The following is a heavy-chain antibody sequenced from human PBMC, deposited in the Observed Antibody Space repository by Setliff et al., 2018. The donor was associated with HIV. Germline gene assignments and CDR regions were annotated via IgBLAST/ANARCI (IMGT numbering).Heavy chain of an antibody. Sequence: SETLSLTCNVSGASTNAYFLSWVRHPAGKGLEWIGHIYTSGITNHNPSLKSRVTMSLDTSKEQFSLRLRSVTAADTATYYCAREPSPSQWQPLYFDVWGRGILVTSPQ. V-gene: IGHV4-4*07. CDR2: IYTSGIT. D-gene: IGHD6-19*01. J-gene: IGHJ4*02. CDR1: GASTNAYF. CDR3: AREPSPSQWQPLYFDV.